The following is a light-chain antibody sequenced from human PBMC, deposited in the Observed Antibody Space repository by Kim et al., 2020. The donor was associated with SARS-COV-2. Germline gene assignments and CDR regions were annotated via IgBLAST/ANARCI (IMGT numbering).Light chain of an antibody. V-gene: IGLV3-19*01. Sequence: SSELTQDPAVSVALGQTVTITCQGDSLRTYFGSWYQQKPGQAPLLVIFANNIRPSGIPDRFSGSSSGNTASLTITGAQAEDEADYYYNSRDTSGHHLVFGGGTKLTVL. CDR1: SLRTYF. J-gene: IGLJ3*02. CDR3: NSRDTSGHHLV. CDR2: ANN.